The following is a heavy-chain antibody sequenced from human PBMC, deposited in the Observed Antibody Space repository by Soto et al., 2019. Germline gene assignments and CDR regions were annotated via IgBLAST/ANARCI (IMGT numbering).Heavy chain of an antibody. Sequence: GASVKVSCKASGFTFTSSAMQWVRQARGQRLEWIGWIVVGSGNTNYAQKFQERVTITRDMSTSTAYMELSRLRSDDTAVYCCARDVWDCSGGSCYSGPGNCFDPWGQGTLVTVSS. CDR2: IVVGSGNT. J-gene: IGHJ5*02. D-gene: IGHD2-15*01. CDR1: GFTFTSSA. CDR3: ARDVWDCSGGSCYSGPGNCFDP. V-gene: IGHV1-58*02.